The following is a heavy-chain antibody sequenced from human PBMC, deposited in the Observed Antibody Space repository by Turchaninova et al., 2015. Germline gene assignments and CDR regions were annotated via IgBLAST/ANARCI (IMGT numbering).Heavy chain of an antibody. CDR2: MWCAGSTK. D-gene: IGHD3-3*02. V-gene: IGHV3-33*01. CDR3: ARDKAPFYYYMDV. Sequence: QLQLVESGGGVVQPGRSLRLSCAASGFTFSTYGMHWVRQAPGKGRGGVEFMWCAGSTKYYLDSVGGGFTGSRDNSRSTLYLQMNSLRAEDTAVYYCARDKAPFYYYMDVWGKGTTVTVSS. J-gene: IGHJ6*03. CDR1: GFTFSTYG.